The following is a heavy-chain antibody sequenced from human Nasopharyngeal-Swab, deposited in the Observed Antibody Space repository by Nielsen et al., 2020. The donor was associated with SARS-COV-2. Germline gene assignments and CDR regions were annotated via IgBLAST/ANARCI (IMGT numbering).Heavy chain of an antibody. CDR2: ISAYNGNT. D-gene: IGHD6-6*01. V-gene: IGHV1-18*01. Sequence: WVRQAPGQGLEWMGWISAYNGNTNYAQKLQGRVTMTTDTSTSTAYMELRSLRSDDTAVYYCAREEYSGSLDTWGQGTLVTV. J-gene: IGHJ5*02. CDR3: AREEYSGSLDT.